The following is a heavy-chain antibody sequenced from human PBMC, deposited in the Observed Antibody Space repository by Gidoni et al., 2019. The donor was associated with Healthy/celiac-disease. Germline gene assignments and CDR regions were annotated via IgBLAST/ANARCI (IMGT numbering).Heavy chain of an antibody. D-gene: IGHD6-19*01. Sequence: QVQLVESGGGVVQPGRSLRLSWSASGFTFSSYGMHWVRQAPGKGLEWVAVISYDGSNKDYADSVKGRFTISRDNSKNTLYLQMNSLRAEDTAVYYCAKDSSGWYFDYWGQGTLVTVSS. J-gene: IGHJ4*02. CDR2: ISYDGSNK. V-gene: IGHV3-30*18. CDR1: GFTFSSYG. CDR3: AKDSSGWYFDY.